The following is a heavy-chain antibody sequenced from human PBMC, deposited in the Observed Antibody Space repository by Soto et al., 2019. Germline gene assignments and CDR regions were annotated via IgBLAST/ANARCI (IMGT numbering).Heavy chain of an antibody. CDR1: GYTFTSYD. D-gene: IGHD5-18*01. J-gene: IGHJ6*02. V-gene: IGHV1-8*01. Sequence: ASVKVSCKASGYTFTSYDINWVRQAPGQGLEWMGWMNPNSGDTGYAQKCQGRVTMTRNTSISTAYMELSSLRSEDTAVYYCARESGYSYGRFYYYYYGLEVWGQGTTVTVSS. CDR2: MNPNSGDT. CDR3: ARESGYSYGRFYYYYYGLEV.